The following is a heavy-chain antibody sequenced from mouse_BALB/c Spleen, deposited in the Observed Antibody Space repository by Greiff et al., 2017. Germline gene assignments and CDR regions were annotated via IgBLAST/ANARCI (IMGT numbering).Heavy chain of an antibody. J-gene: IGHJ4*01. CDR2: IYPGDGDT. V-gene: IGHV1-82*01. CDR3: AREGYYAMDY. Sequence: VKLQQSGPELVKPGASVKISCKASGYAFSSSWMNWVKQRPGQGLEWIGRIYPGDGDTNYNGKFKGKATLTADKSSSTAYMQLSSLTSVDSAVYFCAREGYYAMDYWGQGTSVTVSS. CDR1: GYAFSSSW.